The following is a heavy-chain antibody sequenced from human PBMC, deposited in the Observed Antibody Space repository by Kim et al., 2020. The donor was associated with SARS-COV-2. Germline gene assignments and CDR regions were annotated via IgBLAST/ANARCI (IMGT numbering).Heavy chain of an antibody. CDR1: GYTFTSRY. CDR3: ARGNTETIDY. Sequence: ASVKVSCKTSGYTFTSRYLHWVRQAPGQGLEWMGRINPSSGVTNYAQELQGRVTMTRDTAITTAYMELSRLRPDDTVVYYCARGNTETIDYWGQGTLVTVSS. J-gene: IGHJ4*02. CDR2: INPSSGVT. V-gene: IGHV1-2*05.